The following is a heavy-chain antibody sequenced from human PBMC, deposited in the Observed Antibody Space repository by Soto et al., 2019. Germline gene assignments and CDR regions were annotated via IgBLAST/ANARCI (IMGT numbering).Heavy chain of an antibody. V-gene: IGHV4-34*01. CDR1: GGSFSGYY. Sequence: PSETLSLTCAVYGGSFSGYYWSWIRQPPGKGLEWIGEINHSGSTNYNPSLKSRVTISVDTSKNQFSLKLSSVTAADTAVYYCAREYSSSSGSYWGQGTLVTVSS. CDR2: INHSGST. J-gene: IGHJ4*02. D-gene: IGHD6-6*01. CDR3: AREYSSSSGSY.